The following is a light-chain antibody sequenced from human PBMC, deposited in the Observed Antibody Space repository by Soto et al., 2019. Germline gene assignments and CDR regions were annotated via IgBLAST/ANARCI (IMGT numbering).Light chain of an antibody. V-gene: IGKV3-20*01. CDR2: GAS. J-gene: IGKJ5*01. CDR1: QSVSSSY. Sequence: EIVLTQSPGTLSLSPGERATLSCRASQSVSSSYLAWYQQKPGQAPRLLLYGASSRATGIPTRFSGSGSGTDFTLTISRLESGDFGTYYCQRYSRSVPITFGQGTRLEIK. CDR3: QRYSRSVPIT.